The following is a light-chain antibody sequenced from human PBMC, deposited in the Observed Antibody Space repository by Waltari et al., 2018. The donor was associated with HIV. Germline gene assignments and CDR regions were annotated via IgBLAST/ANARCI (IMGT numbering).Light chain of an antibody. J-gene: IGLJ3*02. CDR2: SNN. Sequence: QSVLTQPPSASGTPGQRVTISCSGSSSTIGRNTVNWSQQLPGTAPKLLIYSNNQRPSGVPDRLSGSKSGTSASLAISGLQSEDEANYYCAAWDDSLIGPVFGGGTKLTVL. V-gene: IGLV1-44*01. CDR1: SSTIGRNT. CDR3: AAWDDSLIGPV.